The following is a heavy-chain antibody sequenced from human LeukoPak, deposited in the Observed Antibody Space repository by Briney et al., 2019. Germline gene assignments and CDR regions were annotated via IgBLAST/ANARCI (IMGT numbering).Heavy chain of an antibody. CDR2: IKEDGSEK. J-gene: IGHJ4*02. D-gene: IGHD1-26*01. V-gene: IGHV3-7*04. Sequence: GGSLRLSCAASGFSFSNYWMSWVRQAPGKGLEWVANIKEDGSEKYYVDSVKGRFTISRDTAKNSLYLQMNSLRAEDTAVHYCARVIKSASYYIFDSWGQGTLVTVSS. CDR3: ARVIKSASYYIFDS. CDR1: GFSFSNYW.